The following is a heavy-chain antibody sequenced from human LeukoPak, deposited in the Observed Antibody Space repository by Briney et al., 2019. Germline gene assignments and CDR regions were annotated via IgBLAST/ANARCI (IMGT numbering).Heavy chain of an antibody. CDR3: ARDGEYSSSCLSY. D-gene: IGHD6-13*01. Sequence: GGSLRLSCAASGFTVSSNNMSWVRQAPGKGLEWVSSISSSSSYIYYADSVKGRFTISRDNAKNSLYLQMNSLRAEDTAVYYCARDGEYSSSCLSYWGQGTLVTVSS. CDR1: GFTVSSNN. CDR2: ISSSSSYI. V-gene: IGHV3-21*01. J-gene: IGHJ4*02.